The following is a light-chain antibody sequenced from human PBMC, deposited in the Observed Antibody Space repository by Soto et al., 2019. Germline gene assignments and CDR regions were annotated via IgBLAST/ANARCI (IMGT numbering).Light chain of an antibody. Sequence: EIVFTQSPGTLSLSPGERATLSCRASQNVDSNYLAWYQQKPGQAPRIIIYGAATRATGIPARFSGSGSGTEFTLTISSLQSEDFAVYYCQQYHSWPAFGRGTKVDIK. V-gene: IGKV3-15*01. J-gene: IGKJ1*01. CDR2: GAA. CDR1: QNVDSN. CDR3: QQYHSWPA.